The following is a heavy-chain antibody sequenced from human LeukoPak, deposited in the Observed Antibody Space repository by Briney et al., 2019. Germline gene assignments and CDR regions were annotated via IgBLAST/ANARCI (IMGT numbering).Heavy chain of an antibody. Sequence: GGSLRLSCAASGFTFSSYAMSWVRQAPGKGLEWVSATSGSGGSTYYADSVKGRFTISRDNSKNTLYLQMNSLRAEDTAVYYCAKELAAVAGLGGNYFDYWGQGTLVTVSS. D-gene: IGHD6-19*01. CDR2: TSGSGGST. CDR1: GFTFSSYA. V-gene: IGHV3-23*01. J-gene: IGHJ4*02. CDR3: AKELAAVAGLGGNYFDY.